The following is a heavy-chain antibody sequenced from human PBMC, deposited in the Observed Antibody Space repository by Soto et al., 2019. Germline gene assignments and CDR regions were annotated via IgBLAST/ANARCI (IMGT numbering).Heavy chain of an antibody. CDR1: GGSFSGYY. J-gene: IGHJ4*02. CDR3: ERGGGKAAAGPYDY. CDR2: INHSGST. Sequence: QVQLQQWGAGLLKPSETLSLTCAVYGGSFSGYYWSWIRQPPGKGLEGIGEINHSGSTNYNPSLKRKVTISVDTSQTQFPLNLSSVPAASTAVYYCERGGGKAAAGPYDYWGQGTLVTVSS. V-gene: IGHV4-34*01. D-gene: IGHD6-25*01.